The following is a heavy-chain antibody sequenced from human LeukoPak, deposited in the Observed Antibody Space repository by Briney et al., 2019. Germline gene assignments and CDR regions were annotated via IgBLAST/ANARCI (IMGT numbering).Heavy chain of an antibody. CDR1: GFTVSSSY. Sequence: GGSLRLSCAASGFTVSSSYMNWVRQAPGKGLEWVSLIYSGGGTYYADSVKARFTISRDNSKNTLYLQMNSLRAEDTAVYYCATKVPGSSHFSSWGQGTLVTVSS. CDR2: IYSGGGT. J-gene: IGHJ4*02. V-gene: IGHV3-66*01. CDR3: ATKVPGSSHFSS. D-gene: IGHD4/OR15-4a*01.